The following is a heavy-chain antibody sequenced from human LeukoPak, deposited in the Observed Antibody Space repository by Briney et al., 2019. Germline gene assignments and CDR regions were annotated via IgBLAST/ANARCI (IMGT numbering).Heavy chain of an antibody. CDR2: ISYDGSNK. J-gene: IGHJ5*02. V-gene: IGHV3-30*01. D-gene: IGHD3-22*01. CDR1: VFTFSSYA. Sequence: GGSLRLSSVASVFTFSSYAMHWVRQAPGKGLEWVAVISYDGSNKYYADSVKGRFTISRDNSKNTLYLQMNSPRAEATAVYYCARGGGSSGANNWFDPWGQGTLVTVS. CDR3: ARGGGSSGANNWFDP.